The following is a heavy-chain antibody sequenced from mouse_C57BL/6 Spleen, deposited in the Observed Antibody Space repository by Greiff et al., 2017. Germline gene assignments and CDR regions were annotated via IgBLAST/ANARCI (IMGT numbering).Heavy chain of an antibody. Sequence: QVQLQQSGPELVKPGASVKISCKASGYAFSSSWMNWVKQRPGKGLEWIGRIYPGDGDTNYNGKFKGKATLTADKSSSTAYMQLSSLTSEDSAVYFCARDDYDNDFDYWGQGTTLTVSS. J-gene: IGHJ2*01. CDR3: ARDDYDNDFDY. CDR1: GYAFSSSW. D-gene: IGHD2-4*01. V-gene: IGHV1-82*01. CDR2: IYPGDGDT.